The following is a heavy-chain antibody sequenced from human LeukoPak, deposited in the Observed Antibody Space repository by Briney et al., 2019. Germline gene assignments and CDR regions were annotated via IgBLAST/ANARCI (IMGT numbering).Heavy chain of an antibody. D-gene: IGHD3-10*01. CDR3: ARDPSGANAFDI. CDR2: ISTSGSTI. V-gene: IGHV3-11*01. CDR1: GFTFSDYY. J-gene: IGHJ3*02. Sequence: GGSLRLSCAASGFTFSDYYMSWIRQAPGKGLEWVSYISTSGSTIYYADSVKGRFTISRDDAKRSLYLQMNSLRAEDTAVYYCARDPSGANAFDIWGQGTMVTVSS.